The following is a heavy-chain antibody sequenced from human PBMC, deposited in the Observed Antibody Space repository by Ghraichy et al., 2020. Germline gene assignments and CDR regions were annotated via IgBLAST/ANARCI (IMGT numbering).Heavy chain of an antibody. J-gene: IGHJ6*02. CDR3: AREGYSYGYYYYYGMDV. CDR1: GFTVSSNY. D-gene: IGHD5-18*01. V-gene: IGHV3-53*01. Sequence: GGSLRLSCAASGFTVSSNYMSWVRQAPGKGLEWVSVIYSGGSTYYADSVKGRFTISRDNSKNTLYLQMNSLRAEDTAVYYCAREGYSYGYYYYYGMDVWGQGTTVTVSS. CDR2: IYSGGST.